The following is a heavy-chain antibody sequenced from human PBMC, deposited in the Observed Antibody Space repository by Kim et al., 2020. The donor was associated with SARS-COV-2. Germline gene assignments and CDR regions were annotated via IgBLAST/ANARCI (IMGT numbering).Heavy chain of an antibody. CDR1: GGSISGYY. CDR3: ARHFPYSTGTYFDD. J-gene: IGHJ4*02. D-gene: IGHD6-19*01. CDR2: VYYSGST. V-gene: IGHV4-59*08. Sequence: SETLSLTCTVSGGSISGYYWSWIRQPPGKGLEWIGYVYYSGSTKYNPSLKSRVTISVDTSKNQFSLKLSSVTAADTAVYYCARHFPYSTGTYFDDWGQG.